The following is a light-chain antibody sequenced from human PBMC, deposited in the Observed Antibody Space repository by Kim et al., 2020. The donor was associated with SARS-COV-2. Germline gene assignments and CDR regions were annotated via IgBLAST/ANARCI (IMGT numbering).Light chain of an antibody. CDR3: HAWGFGCVV. Sequence: QPVLTQSPSASASLGASVKLTCTLSSRHNSYAIAWHQRQPDKGPRYLMNLNSDDSHNMGDGLPDRFSGSSSGAERYITISGLQSEDEADYYCHAWGFGCVVFGGGTQLTVL. J-gene: IGLJ2*01. CDR1: SRHNSYA. CDR2: LNSDDSH. V-gene: IGLV4-69*01.